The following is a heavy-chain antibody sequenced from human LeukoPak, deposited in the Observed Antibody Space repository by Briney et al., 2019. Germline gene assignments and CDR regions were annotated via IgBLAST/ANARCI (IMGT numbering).Heavy chain of an antibody. D-gene: IGHD5-12*01. J-gene: IGHJ6*03. CDR1: GGSISSYY. CDR3: SRSGYDHYYYYMDV. V-gene: IGHV4-4*07. Sequence: PSETLSLTCTVSGGSISSYYWSWIRQPAGKGLEWIGRIYTSGSTNYNPSLKSRVTISVDTSKKQFSLKLSSVTAADTAVYYCSRSGYDHYYYYMDVWGKGTTVTVSS. CDR2: IYTSGST.